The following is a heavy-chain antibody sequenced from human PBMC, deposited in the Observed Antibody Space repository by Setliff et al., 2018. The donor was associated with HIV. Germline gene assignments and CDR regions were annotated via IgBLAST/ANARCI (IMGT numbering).Heavy chain of an antibody. Sequence: KPGGSLRLSCAASGFNFISYTMNWVRQAPGKGLEWVSSISSSSSYIFYADSLKGRFTISRDNAKNSLYLQMSGLRAEDTAVYYCARVTVDWGFGNAFDIWGQGTMVTVS. V-gene: IGHV3-21*01. CDR1: GFNFISYT. CDR2: ISSSSSYI. J-gene: IGHJ3*02. CDR3: ARVTVDWGFGNAFDI. D-gene: IGHD7-27*01.